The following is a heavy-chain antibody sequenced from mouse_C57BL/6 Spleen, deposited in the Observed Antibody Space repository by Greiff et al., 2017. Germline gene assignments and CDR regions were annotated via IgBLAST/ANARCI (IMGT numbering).Heavy chain of an antibody. D-gene: IGHD2-5*01. CDR3: ASDDSNYVRIAY. V-gene: IGHV1-9*01. CDR2: ILPGSGST. Sequence: QVQLQQSGAELMKPGASVKLSCKATGYTFTGHWIEWVKQRPGHGLEWIGEILPGSGSTNYNEKFMGKATFTADTSSNTAYMQLSSLTTEDSASDTFASDDSNYVRIAYWGQGTLGTVSA. J-gene: IGHJ3*01. CDR1: GYTFTGHW.